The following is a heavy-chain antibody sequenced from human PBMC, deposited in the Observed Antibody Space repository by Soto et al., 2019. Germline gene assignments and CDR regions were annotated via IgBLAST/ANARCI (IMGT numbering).Heavy chain of an antibody. CDR3: ARAVGNRDIYYYYYMDV. D-gene: IGHD4-4*01. CDR2: IYSGGST. J-gene: IGHJ6*03. Sequence: GGSLRLSCAASGFTVSSNYMSWVRQAPGKGLEWVSVIYSGGSTYYADSVKGRFTISRDNSKNTLYLQMNSLRAEDTAVYYCARAVGNRDIYYYYYMDVWGKGTTVTVSS. V-gene: IGHV3-66*01. CDR1: GFTVSSNY.